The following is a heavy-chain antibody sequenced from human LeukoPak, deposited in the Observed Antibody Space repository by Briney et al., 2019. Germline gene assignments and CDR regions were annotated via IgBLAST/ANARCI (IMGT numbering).Heavy chain of an antibody. D-gene: IGHD1-1*01. CDR3: ARATWDVSLLEDY. J-gene: IGHJ4*02. CDR2: INPHSGDT. V-gene: IGHV1-2*02. CDR1: GYSFTGYY. Sequence: GASVKVSCKASGYSFTGYYMHWVRQAPGQGLEWMGWINPHSGDTNYAQKFQGRVTMTRDTSISTAYMDLSRLRSDDTAVYFCARATWDVSLLEDYWGQGTLVTVSS.